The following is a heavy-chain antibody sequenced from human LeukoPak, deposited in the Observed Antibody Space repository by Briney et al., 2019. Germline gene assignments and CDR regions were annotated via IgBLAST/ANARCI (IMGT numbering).Heavy chain of an antibody. J-gene: IGHJ3*02. V-gene: IGHV3-64D*06. CDR2: ISINGGST. Sequence: TGGSLSLSCSASGFTFSSYAMHWVRQAPGKGLEYVSVISINGGSTDYADSVKGRFTISRDNSKNTVYLQMSSLRAEDTAVYYCVKESRVVRGVIMDAFDMWGQGTMVTVSS. D-gene: IGHD3-10*01. CDR3: VKESRVVRGVIMDAFDM. CDR1: GFTFSSYA.